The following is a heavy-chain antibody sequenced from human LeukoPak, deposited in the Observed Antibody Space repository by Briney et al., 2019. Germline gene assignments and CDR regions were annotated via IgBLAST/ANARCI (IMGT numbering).Heavy chain of an antibody. J-gene: IGHJ1*01. V-gene: IGHV3-30-3*01. CDR3: ARGIMVYVSYFQY. CDR2: ISDDGSNK. CDR1: GFTFSSYA. Sequence: PGGSLRLSCAASGFTFSSYAMHWVRQAPGKGLEWVAVISDDGSNKYYADSVQGRFTISRDNSKNTLYLQMNSLTVEDTAVYYCARGIMVYVSYFQYWGQGTLVTVSS. D-gene: IGHD2-8*01.